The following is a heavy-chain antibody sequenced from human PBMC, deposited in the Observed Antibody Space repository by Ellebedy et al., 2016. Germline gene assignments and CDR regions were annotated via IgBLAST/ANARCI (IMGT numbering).Heavy chain of an antibody. D-gene: IGHD1-14*01. CDR1: GGSISSYY. V-gene: IGHV4-59*04. J-gene: IGHJ6*03. CDR3: ATGVTRPFYYMDV. CDR2: INHSGST. Sequence: SETLSLTCTVSGGSISSYYWSWIRQPPGKELEWIGEINHSGSTYYNPSLKSRVTISVDTSKNQFSLKLSSVTAADTAVYYCATGVTRPFYYMDVWGKGTTVTVSS.